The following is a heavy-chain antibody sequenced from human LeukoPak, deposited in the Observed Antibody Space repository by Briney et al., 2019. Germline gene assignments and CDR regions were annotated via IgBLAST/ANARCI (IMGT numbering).Heavy chain of an antibody. CDR3: ARIRCGHSGSLCYNH. J-gene: IGHJ4*02. CDR1: GVSINDYY. CDR2: ISPTEAP. D-gene: IGHD2-21*01. V-gene: IGHV4-34*01. Sequence: SETLSLTCGVFGVSINDYYWRWIRQSPGKGLEWIDEISPTEAPSYTPSLACRFTMSVGTSENHLSLKLIFVTAADTAVYYCARIRCGHSGSLCYNHWGLGTLVTVSS.